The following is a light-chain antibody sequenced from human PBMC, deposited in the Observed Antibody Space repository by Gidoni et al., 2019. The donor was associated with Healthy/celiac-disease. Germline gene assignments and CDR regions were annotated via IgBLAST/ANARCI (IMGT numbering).Light chain of an antibody. CDR2: DAS. V-gene: IGKV3-11*01. CDR3: QQRSNWPLT. CDR1: QSVSSY. Sequence: EIVLTQSPATLSLSPGERATLSCRASQSVSSYLAWYHQKPGQAPRLLIYDASSGSGTDFTLTISSLEPEDFAVYYCQQRSNWPLTFGPGTKVDIK. J-gene: IGKJ3*01.